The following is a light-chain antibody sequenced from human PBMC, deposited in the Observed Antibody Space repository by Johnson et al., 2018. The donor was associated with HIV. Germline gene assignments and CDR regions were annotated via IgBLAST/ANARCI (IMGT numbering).Light chain of an antibody. J-gene: IGLJ1*01. V-gene: IGLV1-51*01. CDR3: GTWDSSLYAYV. Sequence: QSVLTQPPSVSAAPGQKVTVSCSGSTSNIGNNYVSWYQQLPGTAPKLLIYDNTKRPSGIPDRFSGSKSGTSATLGITGLQTGDEADYYCGTWDSSLYAYVFGTGTKVTVL. CDR2: DNT. CDR1: TSNIGNNY.